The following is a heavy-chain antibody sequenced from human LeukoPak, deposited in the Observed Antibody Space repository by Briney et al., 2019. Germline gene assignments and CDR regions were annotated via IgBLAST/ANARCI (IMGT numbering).Heavy chain of an antibody. Sequence: SETLSLTCTVSGGSMTTHHWNWIRQTPGKGLEWIGYVFDSGRTKENPSLKSRVTLSADTSKNQLSLRLSSVTAADTAVYYCTTIKRGNIFGYFDFWGQGILVNVSS. CDR3: TTIKRGNIFGYFDF. V-gene: IGHV4-59*11. CDR2: VFDSGRT. D-gene: IGHD5-18*01. CDR1: GGSMTTHH. J-gene: IGHJ4*02.